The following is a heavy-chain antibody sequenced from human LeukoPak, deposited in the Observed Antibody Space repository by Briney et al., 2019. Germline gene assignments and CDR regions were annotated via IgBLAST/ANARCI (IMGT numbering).Heavy chain of an antibody. CDR2: ISSSSSTI. J-gene: IGHJ4*02. CDR3: ASYDILTGDPFDY. D-gene: IGHD3-9*01. V-gene: IGHV3-48*04. CDR1: GFTVSSNY. Sequence: PGGSLRLSCSASGFTVSSNYMSWVRQAPGKGLEWVSYISSSSSTIYYADSVKGRFTISRDNAKNSLYLQMNSLRAEDTAVYYCASYDILTGDPFDYWGQGTLVTVSS.